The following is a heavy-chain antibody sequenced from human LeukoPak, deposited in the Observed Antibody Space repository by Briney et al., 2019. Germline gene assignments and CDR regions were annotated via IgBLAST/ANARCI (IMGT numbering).Heavy chain of an antibody. J-gene: IGHJ4*02. Sequence: SETLSLTCTVSGVSISSYSWSWIRQPAGEGLDWIGRIYTSGSTNYNPSLKSRVTMSVDTSKNQFSLKLSSVTAADTAVYYCARDTYNYGSSAYYFDYWGQGTLVTVSS. D-gene: IGHD5-18*01. V-gene: IGHV4-4*07. CDR1: GVSISSYS. CDR2: IYTSGST. CDR3: ARDTYNYGSSAYYFDY.